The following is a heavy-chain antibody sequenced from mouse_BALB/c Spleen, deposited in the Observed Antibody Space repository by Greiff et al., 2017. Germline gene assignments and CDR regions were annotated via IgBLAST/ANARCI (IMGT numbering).Heavy chain of an antibody. CDR3: ARIPPYYGSSTYAMDY. CDR2: INSNGGST. CDR1: GFTFSSYG. V-gene: IGHV5-6-3*01. D-gene: IGHD1-1*01. J-gene: IGHJ4*01. Sequence: EVKLVESGGGLVQPGGSLKLSCAASGFTFSSYGMSWVRQTPDKRLELVATINSNGGSTYYPDSVKGRFTISRDNAKNTLYLQMSSLKSEDTAMYYCARIPPYYGSSTYAMDYWGQGTSVTVSS.